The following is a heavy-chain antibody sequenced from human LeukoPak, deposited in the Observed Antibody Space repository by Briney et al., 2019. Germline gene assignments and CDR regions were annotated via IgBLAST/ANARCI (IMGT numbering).Heavy chain of an antibody. Sequence: SETLSLTCTVSGGSISSYYWIWIRQPPGKGLEWIGYIYYSGSTNYNPSLKSRVTISVDTSKNQFSLNLSSVTTADTAVYYCARGGSESYRNYYYMDFWGKGTTVTVSS. CDR2: IYYSGST. V-gene: IGHV4-59*01. D-gene: IGHD3-10*01. J-gene: IGHJ6*03. CDR1: GGSISSYY. CDR3: ARGGSESYRNYYYMDF.